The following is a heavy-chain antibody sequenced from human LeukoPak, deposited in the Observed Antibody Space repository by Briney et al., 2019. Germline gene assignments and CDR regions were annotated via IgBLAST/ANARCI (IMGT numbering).Heavy chain of an antibody. J-gene: IGHJ4*02. CDR1: GGSISSYY. D-gene: IGHD4-23*01. Sequence: PSETLSLTCTVSGGSISSYYWSWIRQPPGKGLEWIGYIYYSGSTNYNPSLKSRVTISVDTSKNQFSLKLSSVTAADTAVYYCARGVPVVTLFFDYWGQGTLVTVSS. CDR3: ARGVPVVTLFFDY. CDR2: IYYSGST. V-gene: IGHV4-59*12.